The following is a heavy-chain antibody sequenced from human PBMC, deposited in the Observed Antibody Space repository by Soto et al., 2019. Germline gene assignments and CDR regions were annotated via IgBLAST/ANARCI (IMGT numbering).Heavy chain of an antibody. D-gene: IGHD4-17*01. V-gene: IGHV3-33*01. CDR3: ARAISTYGDSPDWFDP. Sequence: QVQLVESGGGVVQPGRSLRLSCAASGFTFSSYGMHWVRQAPGKGLEWVAVIWYDGSNKYYADSVKGRFTISRDNSKNTLYLQMNSLRAEDTAVYYCARAISTYGDSPDWFDPWGQGTLVTVSS. CDR2: IWYDGSNK. CDR1: GFTFSSYG. J-gene: IGHJ5*02.